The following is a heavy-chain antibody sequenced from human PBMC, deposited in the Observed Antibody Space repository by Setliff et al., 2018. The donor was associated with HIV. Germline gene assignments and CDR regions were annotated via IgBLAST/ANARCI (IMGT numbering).Heavy chain of an antibody. D-gene: IGHD6-13*01. CDR2: INHSGST. CDR3: AAASSWDPLLDY. Sequence: PSETLSLTCAVYGGSFSGYYWSWIRQPPGKGLEWIGEINHSGSTNYNPSLKSRVTISVDTSMAQFSLKLNSVTAADTAVYYCAAASSWDPLLDYWGQGTLVTVSS. CDR1: GGSFSGYY. V-gene: IGHV4-34*01. J-gene: IGHJ4*02.